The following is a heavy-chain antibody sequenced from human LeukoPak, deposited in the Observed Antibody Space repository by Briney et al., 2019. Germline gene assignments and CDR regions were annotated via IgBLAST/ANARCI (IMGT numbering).Heavy chain of an antibody. CDR1: GFGFSNFW. D-gene: IGHD2/OR15-2a*01. Sequence: PGGSLRLSCAASGFGFSNFWMSWVRQAPGKGPEWVANIEEDGSLKNYVDSVEGRFTVSRDNAKNTLYLQMNSLRLEDTAVYYCVRDWAPASMQAAPFDCWGQGTLVTVSS. CDR2: IEEDGSLK. J-gene: IGHJ4*02. V-gene: IGHV3-7*01. CDR3: VRDWAPASMQAAPFDC.